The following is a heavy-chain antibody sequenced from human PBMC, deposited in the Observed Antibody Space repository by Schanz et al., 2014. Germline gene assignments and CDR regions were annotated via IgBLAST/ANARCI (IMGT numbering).Heavy chain of an antibody. D-gene: IGHD3-10*01. Sequence: VQLVEPGGGVVQPGGSLRLSCAASGFTFRGYAMSWVRQAPGRGLEWVSIISGSGGNTYYADAVRGRFTISRDNSKTTVYLQMNSLRAEDTAVYYCARIGGSVFDYWAQGTLVTVSS. V-gene: IGHV3-23*04. CDR1: GFTFRGYA. J-gene: IGHJ4*02. CDR3: ARIGGSVFDY. CDR2: ISGSGGNT.